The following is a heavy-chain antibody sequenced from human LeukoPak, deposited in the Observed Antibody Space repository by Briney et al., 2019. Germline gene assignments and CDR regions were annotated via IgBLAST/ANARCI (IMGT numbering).Heavy chain of an antibody. CDR3: ARGEEASAYCGGDCYYFDY. J-gene: IGHJ4*02. CDR1: GGTFSSYA. Sequence: ASVNVSCKASGGTFSSYAISWVRQAPGQGLEWMGGIIPIFGTANYAQKFQGRVTITADESTSTAYMELSSLRSEDTAVYYCARGEEASAYCGGDCYYFDYWGQGTLVTVSS. V-gene: IGHV1-69*13. D-gene: IGHD2-21*02. CDR2: IIPIFGTA.